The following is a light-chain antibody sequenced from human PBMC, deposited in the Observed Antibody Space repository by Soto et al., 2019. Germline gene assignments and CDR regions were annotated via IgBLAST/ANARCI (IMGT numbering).Light chain of an antibody. J-gene: IGKJ1*01. CDR1: QSISSY. CDR3: QQSYSSPRT. V-gene: IGKV1-39*01. Sequence: DIQMTQSPSSLSASVGDRVTITCRASQSISSYLNWYHQKPGRAPKLLIYAASSLQSGVPSRFSGSGSGTDFTLTISSLQPEDFATYYCQQSYSSPRTFGQGTKVEI. CDR2: AAS.